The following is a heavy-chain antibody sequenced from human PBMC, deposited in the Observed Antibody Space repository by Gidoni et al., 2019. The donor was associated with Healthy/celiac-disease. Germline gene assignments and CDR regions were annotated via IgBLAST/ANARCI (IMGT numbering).Heavy chain of an antibody. J-gene: IGHJ4*02. CDR1: GFTFAASA. CDR2: ISWNSGSI. Sequence: EVQLVESGGCLVQPGRSLGLSCAASGFTFAASALHWVRQDPGKGLEWVSGISWNSGSIGYADSVKGRFTISRDNAKNSLYLQMNSLRAEDTALYYCAKDAGIHHLERLGSGFDYWGQGTLVTVSS. CDR3: AKDAGIHHLERLGSGFDY. V-gene: IGHV3-9*01. D-gene: IGHD1-1*01.